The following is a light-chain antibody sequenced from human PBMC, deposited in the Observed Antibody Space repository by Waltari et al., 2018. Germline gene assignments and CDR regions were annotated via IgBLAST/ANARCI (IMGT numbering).Light chain of an antibody. J-gene: IGLJ3*02. CDR2: IDN. V-gene: IGLV1-44*01. CDR3: ATWDDSLNAWV. CDR1: YSNIGRNA. Sequence: QSVLTQPPSASGTPGQRVTISCSGSYSNIGRNAVNWYQQLPEAAPKLRIYIDNQRPSGVPDRFSGSKSGTSASLAISGLQSEDEAVYHCATWDDSLNAWVFGGGTKVTVL.